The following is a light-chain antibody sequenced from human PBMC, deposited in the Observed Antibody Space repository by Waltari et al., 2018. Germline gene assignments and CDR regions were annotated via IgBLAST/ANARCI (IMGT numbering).Light chain of an antibody. Sequence: DIVMTQSPDSLPVSLGERATVTCKSSQSVLYSSNNKNYLAWYQQKPGQPPKLLIYWASTRDSGVPDRFSGSGSGTDFTLTISSLQAEDVAVYYCQQYYSTPRTFGQGTKVEI. CDR2: WAS. CDR1: QSVLYSSNNKNY. J-gene: IGKJ1*01. CDR3: QQYYSTPRT. V-gene: IGKV4-1*01.